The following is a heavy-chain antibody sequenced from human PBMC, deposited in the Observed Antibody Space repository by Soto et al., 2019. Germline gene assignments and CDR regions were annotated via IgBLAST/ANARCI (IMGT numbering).Heavy chain of an antibody. CDR2: INAASGDT. Sequence: ASVKVSCKISGYPSTSYTIHWVRQAPGQSLAWMGIINAASGDTRYAQKFQGRVTMTRDTSTSTVYMELSSLRSEDTAVYYCARDQDASAHTQRVVPSMDVWGQGTTVTVSS. J-gene: IGHJ6*02. V-gene: IGHV1-3*01. CDR3: ARDQDASAHTQRVVPSMDV. CDR1: GYPSTSYT. D-gene: IGHD3-3*01.